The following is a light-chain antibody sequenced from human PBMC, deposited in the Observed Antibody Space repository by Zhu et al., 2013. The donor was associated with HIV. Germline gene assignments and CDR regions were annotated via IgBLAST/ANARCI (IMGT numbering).Light chain of an antibody. CDR1: QSVSSN. Sequence: EIVMTQSPATLSVSPGERATLSCRASQSVSSNLAWYQQKPGQAPRLLIYDASIRATGTPARFSGSGSGTDFALSISSLEPEDFAVYYCLQRSDWPLTFGGGTKVEIK. J-gene: IGKJ4*01. CDR3: LQRSDWPLT. CDR2: DAS. V-gene: IGKV3-11*01.